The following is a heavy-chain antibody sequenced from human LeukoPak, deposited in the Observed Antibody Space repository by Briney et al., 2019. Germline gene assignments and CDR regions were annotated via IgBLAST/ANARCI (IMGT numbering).Heavy chain of an antibody. J-gene: IGHJ4*02. CDR2: IGGSGVDS. V-gene: IGHV3-23*01. Sequence: GGSLRLSCAASVFTFSTYAMSWVRQAPGMGLEWVSVIGGSGVDSYYADSVKGRFTISRDNSKNTLSLQMNSLRAEDTAVYYCAREGYPKDYWGQGTLVTVSS. D-gene: IGHD2-2*01. CDR3: AREGYPKDY. CDR1: VFTFSTYA.